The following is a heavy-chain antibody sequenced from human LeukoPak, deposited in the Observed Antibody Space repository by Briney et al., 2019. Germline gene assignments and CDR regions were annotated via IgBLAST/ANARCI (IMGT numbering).Heavy chain of an antibody. V-gene: IGHV5-51*01. D-gene: IGHD1/OR15-1a*01. Sequence: GESLKISCKGSGYSFTSYWIGWVRQMPGKGLEWMGMIYPGDSDTRYSPSFQGQVTISADKSISTAYLQWSSLTASDTAMYYCARRNKVHRGGGSNFDYWGQGTLVTVSS. J-gene: IGHJ4*02. CDR2: IYPGDSDT. CDR3: ARRNKVHRGGGSNFDY. CDR1: GYSFTSYW.